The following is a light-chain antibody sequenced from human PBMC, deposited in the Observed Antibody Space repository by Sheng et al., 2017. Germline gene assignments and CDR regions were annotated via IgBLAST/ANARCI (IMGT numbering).Light chain of an antibody. V-gene: IGKV3-11*01. CDR3: QQYGSPPNT. CDR1: QTVRSY. J-gene: IGKJ2*01. CDR2: DAS. Sequence: EIVLTQSPATLSLSPGERATLSCRASQTVRSYLAWYQQKPGQAPRLLIYDASNRATGIPARFSGSGSGTDFTLTISSLEPEDFAVYYCQQYGSPPNTFGQGTKLEIK.